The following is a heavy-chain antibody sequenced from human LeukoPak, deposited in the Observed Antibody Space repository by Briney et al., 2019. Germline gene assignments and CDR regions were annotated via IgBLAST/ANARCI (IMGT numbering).Heavy chain of an antibody. Sequence: GGSLRLSCAASGITFSTSWMHWVRQAPGKGLVWVSRISSDGSNTIYADSVRGRFTISRDNAKNTLYLQMNSLRAEDTAVYYCARDQSIMEPTTVDYWGQGTLVTVSS. CDR3: ARDQSIMEPTTVDY. CDR1: GITFSTSW. D-gene: IGHD1-26*01. V-gene: IGHV3-74*01. J-gene: IGHJ4*02. CDR2: ISSDGSNT.